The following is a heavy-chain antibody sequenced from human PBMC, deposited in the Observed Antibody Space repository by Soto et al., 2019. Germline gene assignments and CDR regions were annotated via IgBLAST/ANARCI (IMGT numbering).Heavy chain of an antibody. J-gene: IGHJ4*02. Sequence: SETLSLTCTVSGGSISSYYWSWIRQPPGKGLEWIGYIYYSGSTNYNPSLKSRVTISVDTSKNQFSLKLSSVTAADTAVYYCARSTTYDYFDYWGQGTLVTVSS. V-gene: IGHV4-59*01. CDR3: ARSTTYDYFDY. CDR1: GGSISSYY. CDR2: IYYSGST. D-gene: IGHD1-26*01.